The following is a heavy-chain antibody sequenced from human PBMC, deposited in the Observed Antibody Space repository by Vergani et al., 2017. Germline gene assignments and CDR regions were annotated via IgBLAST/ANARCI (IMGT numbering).Heavy chain of an antibody. CDR2: IGTAGDT. D-gene: IGHD6-6*01. CDR1: GFTFSTYD. CDR3: ARRDSSSPALDY. J-gene: IGHJ4*02. Sequence: EVQLVESGGGLVQPGGSLRLSCAASGFTFSTYDMHWVRQATGKGLDWVSAIGTAGDTYYPGSVKGRFTISRENAKNSLYLQINGLRAGDTAVYYCARRDSSSPALDYWGQGTLVTVSS. V-gene: IGHV3-13*01.